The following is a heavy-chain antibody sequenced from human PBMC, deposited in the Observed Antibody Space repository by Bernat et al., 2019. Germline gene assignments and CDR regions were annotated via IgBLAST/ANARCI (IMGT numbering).Heavy chain of an antibody. J-gene: IGHJ3*02. V-gene: IGHV4-31*03. D-gene: IGHD3-22*01. Sequence: QVQLQESGPGLVKPSQTLSLTCTVSGGSISSGGYYWSWIRQHPGKGLEWIGYIYYSGRTYYNPSLKSRVTISVDTYKNQFSLKLSSVTAADTAVYYCARARRDRDSSGCYPPGAFDIWGQGTTVTVSS. CDR3: ARARRDRDSSGCYPPGAFDI. CDR1: GGSISSGGYY. CDR2: IYYSGRT.